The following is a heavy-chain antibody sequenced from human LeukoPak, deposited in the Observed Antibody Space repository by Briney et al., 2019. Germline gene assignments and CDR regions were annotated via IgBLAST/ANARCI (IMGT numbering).Heavy chain of an antibody. Sequence: GGSLRLSCAASGFTISSFGMHWVRQAPGKGLEWVAVIWYDASNKYYADSVKGRFTISRDNSKNTLFLQMNSLRDGDTAVYYCVRGVGVSRFNYFDPWGQGTLVIVSS. CDR1: GFTISSFG. CDR2: IWYDASNK. J-gene: IGHJ5*02. D-gene: IGHD6-13*01. CDR3: VRGVGVSRFNYFDP. V-gene: IGHV3-33*01.